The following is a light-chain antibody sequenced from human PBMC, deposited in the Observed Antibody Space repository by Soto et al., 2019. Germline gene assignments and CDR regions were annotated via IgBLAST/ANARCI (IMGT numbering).Light chain of an antibody. J-gene: IGKJ1*01. CDR3: HQYGPSPGWT. V-gene: IGKV3-20*01. CDR2: AAS. CDR1: QSGSASF. Sequence: IVLTQSPGTLSLSPGDRATLSCRGNQSGSASFLAWHQQKPGQAPRLLIYAASTRAAAIPDRFSGGGSGADFTPTNSRLEPEDFAVYYCHQYGPSPGWTFGQGTKVEIK.